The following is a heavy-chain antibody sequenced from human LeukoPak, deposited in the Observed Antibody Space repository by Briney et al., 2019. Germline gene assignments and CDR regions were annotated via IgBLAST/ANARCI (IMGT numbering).Heavy chain of an antibody. J-gene: IGHJ3*02. Sequence: GGSLRLSCAASGFTFSSYWMSWVRQAPGKGLEWVANIKQDGSEKYYVDSVKGRFTISRDNAKNSLYLQMNSLRAEDTAVYYCARVCYYDSSGYTGLDAFDIWGQGTMVTVSS. CDR3: ARVCYYDSSGYTGLDAFDI. CDR1: GFTFSSYW. CDR2: IKQDGSEK. D-gene: IGHD3-22*01. V-gene: IGHV3-7*01.